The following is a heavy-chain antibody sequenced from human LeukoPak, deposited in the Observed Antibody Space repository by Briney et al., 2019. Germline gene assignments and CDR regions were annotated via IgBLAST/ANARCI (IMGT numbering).Heavy chain of an antibody. D-gene: IGHD3-10*01. CDR3: AKGKYYYGPDAFDI. CDR1: GFIFSNYG. CDR2: IWYDGRNK. Sequence: PGGSLRLSCAASGFIFSNYGMHWVRQAPGKGLEWVALIWYDGRNKYYVDSVKGRFTISRDNSKNTLYLQMNSLRAEDTAVYYCAKGKYYYGPDAFDIWGQGTMVTVSS. V-gene: IGHV3-33*06. J-gene: IGHJ3*02.